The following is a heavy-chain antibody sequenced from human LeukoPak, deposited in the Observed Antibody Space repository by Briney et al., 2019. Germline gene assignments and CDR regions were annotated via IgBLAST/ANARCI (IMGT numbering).Heavy chain of an antibody. J-gene: IGHJ4*02. CDR2: IYYSGST. Sequence: SETLSLTCAVYGGSFSGYYWSWIRQPPGKGLEWIGSIYYSGSTYYNPSLKSRVTISVDTSKNQFSLKLSSVTAADTAVYYCARHYGSGSYYLYFFDYWGQGTLVTVSS. CDR1: GGSFSGYY. CDR3: ARHYGSGSYYLYFFDY. V-gene: IGHV4-34*01. D-gene: IGHD3-10*01.